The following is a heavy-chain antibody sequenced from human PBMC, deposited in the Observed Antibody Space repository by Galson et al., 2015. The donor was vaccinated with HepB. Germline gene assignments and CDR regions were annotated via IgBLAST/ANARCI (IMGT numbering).Heavy chain of an antibody. CDR2: IDWDDDK. Sequence: PALVKPTQTLTLTCTFSGFSLSTSGMCVSWIRQPPGKALEWLARIDWDDDKYYSTSLKTRLTISKDTSKNQVVLTMTNMDPVDTATYYCARFRVVDSSGYSYYYYYGMDVWGQGTTVTVSS. CDR1: GFSLSTSGMC. J-gene: IGHJ6*02. D-gene: IGHD3-22*01. V-gene: IGHV2-70*11. CDR3: ARFRVVDSSGYSYYYYYGMDV.